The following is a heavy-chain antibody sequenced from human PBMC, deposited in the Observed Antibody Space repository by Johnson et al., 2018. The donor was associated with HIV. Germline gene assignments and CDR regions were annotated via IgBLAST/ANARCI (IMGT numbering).Heavy chain of an antibody. CDR3: ARGLTGEQVDI. J-gene: IGHJ3*02. D-gene: IGHD3-16*01. CDR2: IYSGGST. CDR1: GFTVSNNY. V-gene: IGHV3-66*01. Sequence: VQLVESGGGVVRPGGSLRLSCAASGFTVSNNYMSWVRQAPGKGLEWVSFIYSGGSTYYADSVKGRFTISRDNSKNTLYLQMNSLRAEDTAVYYCARGLTGEQVDIWGQGTMVTVSS.